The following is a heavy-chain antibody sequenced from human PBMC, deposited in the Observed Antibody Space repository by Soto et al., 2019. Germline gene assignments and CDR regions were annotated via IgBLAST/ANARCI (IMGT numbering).Heavy chain of an antibody. V-gene: IGHV4-30-2*01. Sequence: SETLSLTCAVSGVSISSGGYSWSWIRQPPGKGLEWIGYIYHSGSTYYNPSLKSRVTISVDRSKNQFSLKLSSVTAADTAVYYCARAYRSRSGFDYWGQGTLVTVSS. J-gene: IGHJ4*02. CDR3: ARAYRSRSGFDY. CDR1: GVSISSGGYS. CDR2: IYHSGST. D-gene: IGHD3-10*01.